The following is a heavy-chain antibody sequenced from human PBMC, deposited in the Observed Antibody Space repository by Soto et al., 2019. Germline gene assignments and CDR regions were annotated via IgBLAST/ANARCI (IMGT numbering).Heavy chain of an antibody. V-gene: IGHV5-51*01. CDR2: IYPGDSYT. CDR3: AIGGDWYFFDI. CDR1: GYSFTNYG. J-gene: IGHJ3*02. Sequence: VESLNNCCKDSGYSFTNYGIVWVSQMPGKGLEWMGVIYPGDSYTRYSPSFQWQVTISADKSISTAYLQWSSLRASDTAMYYCAIGGDWYFFDIWAQGTMVTVSS. D-gene: IGHD2-21*02.